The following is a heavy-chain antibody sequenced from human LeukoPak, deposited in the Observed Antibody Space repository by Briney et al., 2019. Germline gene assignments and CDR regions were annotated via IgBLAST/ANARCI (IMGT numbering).Heavy chain of an antibody. V-gene: IGHV4-59*01. Sequence: TSETLSLTCTVSGGSISSYYWSWIRQPPGKGLEWIGYIYYSGSTNYNPSLKSRVTISVDTSKNQFSLKLSSVTAADTAVYYCARDLVGALDIWGQGTMVTVSS. CDR1: GGSISSYY. CDR2: IYYSGST. D-gene: IGHD2-21*01. J-gene: IGHJ3*02. CDR3: ARDLVGALDI.